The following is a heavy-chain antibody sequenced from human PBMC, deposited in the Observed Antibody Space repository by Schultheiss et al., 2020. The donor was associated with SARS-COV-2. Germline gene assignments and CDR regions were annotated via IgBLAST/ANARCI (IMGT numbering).Heavy chain of an antibody. D-gene: IGHD2-2*01. V-gene: IGHV3-11*04. J-gene: IGHJ2*01. CDR2: ISWNSGSI. Sequence: GGSLRLSCAASGFTFSDYYMSWIRQAPGKGLEWVSGISWNSGSIGYADSVKGRFTISRDNPRNTLYLQMNSLRAEDTAVYYCARVPTRVPAALPLFDWYFDLWGRGTLVTVSS. CDR3: ARVPTRVPAALPLFDWYFDL. CDR1: GFTFSDYY.